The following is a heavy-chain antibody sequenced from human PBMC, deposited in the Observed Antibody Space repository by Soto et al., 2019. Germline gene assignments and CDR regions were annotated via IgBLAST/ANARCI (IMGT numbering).Heavy chain of an antibody. Sequence: GESLKMSCKGSGYSFASYWISWVRQMPGKGLEWMGRIDPSDSYTNYSPSFQGHVTISADKSISTAYLQWSSLKASDTAMYYCARTDMYYYDSSGGGSFDIWGQGTMVTVSS. CDR2: IDPSDSYT. D-gene: IGHD3-22*01. V-gene: IGHV5-10-1*01. CDR1: GYSFASYW. CDR3: ARTDMYYYDSSGGGSFDI. J-gene: IGHJ3*02.